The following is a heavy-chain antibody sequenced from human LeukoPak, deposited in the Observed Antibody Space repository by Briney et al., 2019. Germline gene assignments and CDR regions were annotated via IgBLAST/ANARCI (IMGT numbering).Heavy chain of an antibody. V-gene: IGHV3-53*01. Sequence: GGSLRLSCAASGFTVSSNYMSWVRQAPGKGLEWVSVIYSGGSTYYADSVKGRFTISRDNSKNTLYLQMNSLRAEDTAVYYCAKATPLEMATQDYWGQGTLVTVSS. D-gene: IGHD5-24*01. CDR3: AKATPLEMATQDY. CDR2: IYSGGST. CDR1: GFTVSSNY. J-gene: IGHJ4*02.